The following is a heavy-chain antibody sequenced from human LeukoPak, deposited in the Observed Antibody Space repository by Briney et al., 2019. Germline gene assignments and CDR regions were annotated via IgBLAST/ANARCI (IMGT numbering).Heavy chain of an antibody. Sequence: GGALRLSCAATGFTFSSYGMHWVRQAPGKGLEWVAFIRYDGSNKYYADSVKGRFTISRDNSKNTLYLQMNSLRAEDTAVYYCAKDLRRFGVVPAAIDYWGQGTLVTVSS. CDR2: IRYDGSNK. V-gene: IGHV3-30*02. J-gene: IGHJ4*02. D-gene: IGHD2-2*02. CDR3: AKDLRRFGVVPAAIDY. CDR1: GFTFSSYG.